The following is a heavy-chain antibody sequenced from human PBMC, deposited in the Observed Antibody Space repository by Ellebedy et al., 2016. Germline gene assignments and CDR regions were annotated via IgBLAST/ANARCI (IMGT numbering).Heavy chain of an antibody. CDR3: ARDPVVPAIFDY. CDR1: GFTFSTYW. V-gene: IGHV3-74*01. J-gene: IGHJ4*02. CDR2: ISSDGSST. D-gene: IGHD2-2*01. Sequence: GGSLRLSCAASGFTFSTYWMTWVRQAPGKGLVWVSRISSDGSSTNYADSVKGRFTISRDNADNTLYLQMNSLRVEDTAVYYCARDPVVPAIFDYWGQGSVVTVSS.